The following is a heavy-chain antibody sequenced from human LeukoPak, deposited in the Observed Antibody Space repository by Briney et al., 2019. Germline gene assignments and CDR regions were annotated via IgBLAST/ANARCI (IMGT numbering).Heavy chain of an antibody. V-gene: IGHV3-20*04. CDR2: INWNGGST. CDR1: GFTFDDYG. D-gene: IGHD2-2*01. Sequence: PGGSLRLSCAASGFTFDDYGMSWVRQAPGKGLEWVSGINWNGGSTGYADSVKGRFTISRDNAKNSLYLQMNSLRAEDAALYYCARGVRKVVLAAMWNFDYWGQGTLVTVSS. CDR3: ARGVRKVVLAAMWNFDY. J-gene: IGHJ4*02.